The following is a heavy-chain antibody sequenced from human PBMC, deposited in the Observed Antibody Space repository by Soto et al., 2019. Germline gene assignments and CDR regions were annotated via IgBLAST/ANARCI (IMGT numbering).Heavy chain of an antibody. J-gene: IGHJ6*02. CDR1: GLTFSSYG. D-gene: IGHD3-3*01. CDR3: AKVYRGVACITNHYYHYCIDF. V-gene: IGHV3-30*18. Sequence: GGSLRLSCAASGLTFSSYGMHWVRQAPGKGLEWVAVISYDGSNKYYADSVKGRFTISRDNSKNTLYLQMNSLRAEDTAVYYCAKVYRGVACITNHYYHYCIDFWCQTPMGTGS. CDR2: ISYDGSNK.